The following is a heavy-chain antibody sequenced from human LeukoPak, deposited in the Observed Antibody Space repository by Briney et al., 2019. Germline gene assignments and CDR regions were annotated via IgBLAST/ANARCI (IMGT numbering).Heavy chain of an antibody. CDR3: ARDKGPYWYFDL. J-gene: IGHJ2*01. V-gene: IGHV4-59*01. Sequence: SETLSLTCTVSGGSISSYYWNWIRQPPGKGLEWIGYIYYSGSTNYNPSLKSRVTISVNLSKKQISLKLTSVTAADTALYYCARDKGPYWYFDLWGRGTLVTVSS. CDR1: GGSISSYY. CDR2: IYYSGST.